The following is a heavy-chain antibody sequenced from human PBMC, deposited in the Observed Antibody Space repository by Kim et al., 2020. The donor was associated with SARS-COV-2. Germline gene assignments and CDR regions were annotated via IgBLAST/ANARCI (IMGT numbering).Heavy chain of an antibody. D-gene: IGHD4-17*01. CDR3: ATYDYGGNSDY. Sequence: TNYNPSLKSRVTISVDKSKNQFSLKLSSVTAADTAVYYCATYDYGGNSDYWGQGTLVTVSS. V-gene: IGHV4-4*02. J-gene: IGHJ4*02. CDR2: T.